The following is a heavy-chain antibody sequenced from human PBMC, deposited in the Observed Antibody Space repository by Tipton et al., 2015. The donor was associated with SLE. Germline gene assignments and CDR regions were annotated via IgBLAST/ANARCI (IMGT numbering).Heavy chain of an antibody. CDR2: ISGSSNTI. D-gene: IGHD2-15*01. J-gene: IGHJ6*02. CDR1: GFTFNSYS. V-gene: IGHV3-48*01. CDR3: ARTDIVVTGGMDV. Sequence: SLRLSCAASGFTFNSYSMNWVRQAPGKGLEWVSYISGSSNTIYYADSVKGRFIISRDNAKNTLYLQMNSLRAEDTAVYYCARTDIVVTGGMDVWGQGTTVTVSS.